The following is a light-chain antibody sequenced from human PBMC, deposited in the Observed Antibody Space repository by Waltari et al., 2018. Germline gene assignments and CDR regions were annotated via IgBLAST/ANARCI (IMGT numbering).Light chain of an antibody. V-gene: IGLV1-51*01. Sequence: QSVLTQPPSVSGDPGQRVTITCTGSSPNIGNSYIYWYQQFPGTAPKLLIFDNNKRPSGVSDRFSGSKSGASASLTITGLQPGDEADYYCGASDSGLSTFGGGTRLTVL. J-gene: IGLJ2*01. CDR1: SPNIGNSY. CDR3: GASDSGLST. CDR2: DNN.